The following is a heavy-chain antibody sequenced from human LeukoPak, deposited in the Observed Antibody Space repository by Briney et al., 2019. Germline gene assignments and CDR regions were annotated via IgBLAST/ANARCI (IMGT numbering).Heavy chain of an antibody. CDR2: ISYDGSNK. J-gene: IGHJ5*02. Sequence: GGSLRLSCAASGFTFSSYGMHWVRQAPGMGLDWVAVISYDGSNKNYADSVKSRFTISRDNSKNTLYLQMNSLRAEDTAVYYCAKEGPGYCIGATCCNNWIDPWGQGTLVTVSS. CDR1: GFTFSSYG. V-gene: IGHV3-30*18. D-gene: IGHD2-15*01. CDR3: AKEGPGYCIGATCCNNWIDP.